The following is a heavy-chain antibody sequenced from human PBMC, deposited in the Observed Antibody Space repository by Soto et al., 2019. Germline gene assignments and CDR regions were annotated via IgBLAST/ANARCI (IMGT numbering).Heavy chain of an antibody. Sequence: GGSLRLSCAASGFTFSSYSMNWVRQAPGKGLEWVSSISSSSSYIYYADSVKGRFTISRDKAKNSLYLQMNSLRAEDTAVYYCAREGRKDYDFWSGPYDRIDYWGQGTLVTVSS. D-gene: IGHD3-3*01. V-gene: IGHV3-21*01. CDR3: AREGRKDYDFWSGPYDRIDY. J-gene: IGHJ4*02. CDR2: ISSSSSYI. CDR1: GFTFSSYS.